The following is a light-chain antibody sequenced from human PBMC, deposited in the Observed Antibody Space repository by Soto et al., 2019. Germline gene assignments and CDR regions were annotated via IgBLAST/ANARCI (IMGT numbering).Light chain of an antibody. V-gene: IGKV3-11*01. J-gene: IGKJ4*01. CDR3: QQRSNWPPVT. CDR2: DAS. Sequence: EIVLTQSPATLSVSPGERVILSCRASQSVDISLAWYQQKPGQAPRLLIYDASNRATGIPARFSGSGSGTDFTLTISSLEPEDFGVYYCQQRSNWPPVTFGGGTKVDIK. CDR1: QSVDIS.